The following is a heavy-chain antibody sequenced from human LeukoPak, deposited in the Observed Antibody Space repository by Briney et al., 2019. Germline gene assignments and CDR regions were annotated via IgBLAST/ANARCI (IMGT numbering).Heavy chain of an antibody. CDR2: ISSSSSYI. Sequence: GGTLRLSCAASGFTFSSYSMNWVRQAPGKGLEWVSSISSSSSYIYYADSVKGRFTISRDNAKNSLYLQMNSLRAEDTAVYYCARSDSGPGFDYWGQGTLVTVSS. CDR1: GFTFSSYS. J-gene: IGHJ4*02. D-gene: IGHD3-10*01. CDR3: ARSDSGPGFDY. V-gene: IGHV3-21*01.